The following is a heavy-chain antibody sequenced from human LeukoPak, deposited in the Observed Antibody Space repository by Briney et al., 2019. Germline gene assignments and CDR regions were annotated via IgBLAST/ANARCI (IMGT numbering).Heavy chain of an antibody. CDR3: ARDGVYCGNDCYPGYLQH. Sequence: SETLSLTCTVSGGSISSYYWSWIRQPPGKGLEWIGYIYYSGSTNYNPSLKSRVTISVDTSKNQFSLKLSSVTAADTAVYYCARDGVYCGNDCYPGYLQHWGQGTLVTVSS. CDR1: GGSISSYY. CDR2: IYYSGST. D-gene: IGHD2-21*02. V-gene: IGHV4-59*01. J-gene: IGHJ1*01.